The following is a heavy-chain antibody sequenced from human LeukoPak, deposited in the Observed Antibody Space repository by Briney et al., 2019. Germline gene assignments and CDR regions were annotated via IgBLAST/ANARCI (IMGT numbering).Heavy chain of an antibody. CDR2: MNPNSGNT. CDR1: GYTFTSYD. D-gene: IGHD2-2*03. V-gene: IGHV1-8*01. J-gene: IGHJ5*02. Sequence: ASVKVSCKASGYTFTSYDINWVRQATGQGLEWMGWMNPNSGNTGYAQKFQGRVTMTRNTSISTAYMELSSLRSEDTAVYYCARGLGYCSSTSCLNNWSDPWGQGTLVTVSS. CDR3: ARGLGYCSSTSCLNNWSDP.